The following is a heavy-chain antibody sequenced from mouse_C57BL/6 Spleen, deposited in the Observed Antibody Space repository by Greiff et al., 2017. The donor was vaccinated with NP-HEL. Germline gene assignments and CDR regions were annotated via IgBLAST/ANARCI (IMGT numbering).Heavy chain of an antibody. Sequence: QVQLQQSGPELVKPGASVKLSCKASGYTFTSYDINWVKQRPGQGLEWIGWIYPRDGSTKYNEKFKGKATLTVDTASSTAYMELHSLTSEDSAVYCCARGRTEGWFAYWGQGTLGTVSA. CDR2: IYPRDGST. J-gene: IGHJ3*01. D-gene: IGHD4-1*01. CDR3: ARGRTEGWFAY. CDR1: GYTFTSYD. V-gene: IGHV1-85*01.